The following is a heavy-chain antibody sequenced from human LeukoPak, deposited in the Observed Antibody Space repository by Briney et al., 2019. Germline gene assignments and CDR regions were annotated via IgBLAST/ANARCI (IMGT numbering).Heavy chain of an antibody. Sequence: SETLSLTCTVAGGSIISNYWSWIRQSAGTGLEWIGRIYGSGITDYNPSLKSRVTMSLDTSRKQFSLRLTSVTAADTAVYYCARLKFYDSTGYSPGYYMDVWGKGTTVSVFS. CDR2: IYGSGIT. D-gene: IGHD3-22*01. CDR3: ARLKFYDSTGYSPGYYMDV. V-gene: IGHV4-4*07. J-gene: IGHJ6*03. CDR1: GGSIISNY.